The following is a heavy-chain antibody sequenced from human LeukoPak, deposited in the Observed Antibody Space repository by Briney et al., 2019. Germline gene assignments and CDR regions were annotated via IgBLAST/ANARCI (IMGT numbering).Heavy chain of an antibody. D-gene: IGHD6-13*01. V-gene: IGHV3-48*04. CDR1: GFTFSFYS. J-gene: IGHJ4*02. CDR2: ISSSSSTI. CDR3: ARIASHSSSWYDGGY. Sequence: PGGSLRLSCAASGFTFSFYSINWVRQAPGKGLEWVSYISSSSSTIYYADSVKGRFTISRDNAKNTLYLQMNSLRAEDTGVYYCARIASHSSSWYDGGYWGQGTLVTVSS.